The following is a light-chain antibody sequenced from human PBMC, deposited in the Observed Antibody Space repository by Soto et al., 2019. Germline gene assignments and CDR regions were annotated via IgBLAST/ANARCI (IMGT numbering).Light chain of an antibody. CDR2: GAS. J-gene: IGKJ1*01. Sequence: EIWLKQFHGTLSLSPGARSTLSGQARQSFNSNYLAWYQQKPGQAPRLLIYGASTRATGIPDRFSGSGSGTDFTLTISRLEPEDFSVYYCQQHGSSPPITFGQGTKVDIK. CDR3: QQHGSSPPIT. V-gene: IGKV3-20*01. CDR1: QSFNSNY.